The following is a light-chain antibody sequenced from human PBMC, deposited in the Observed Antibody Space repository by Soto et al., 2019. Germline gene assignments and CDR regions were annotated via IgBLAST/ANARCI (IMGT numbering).Light chain of an antibody. Sequence: DIQMTQSPSSLSASVGDRVTITCRASQSISSYLNWYQQKPGKAPKLLINAASSLQSGVPSRFNGSRSGTDFTLTITTLQPEDFATYYCQQTYSTPWTFGQGTKVDIK. CDR2: AAS. CDR3: QQTYSTPWT. V-gene: IGKV1-39*01. J-gene: IGKJ1*01. CDR1: QSISSY.